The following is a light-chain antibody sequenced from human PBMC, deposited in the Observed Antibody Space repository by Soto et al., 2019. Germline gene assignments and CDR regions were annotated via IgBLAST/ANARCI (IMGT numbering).Light chain of an antibody. J-gene: IGLJ1*01. Sequence: QSALTQPPSASGSPGQSVTFSCTGTTTDVGGYNYVSWYQQHPGKAPKLIIYEVNKRPSGVPHRFSGSKSGNTASLTVSGLQAEDEADYYCSSYSTTSTLVFGSGTKVTVL. CDR2: EVN. CDR3: SSYSTTSTLV. V-gene: IGLV2-8*01. CDR1: TTDVGGYNY.